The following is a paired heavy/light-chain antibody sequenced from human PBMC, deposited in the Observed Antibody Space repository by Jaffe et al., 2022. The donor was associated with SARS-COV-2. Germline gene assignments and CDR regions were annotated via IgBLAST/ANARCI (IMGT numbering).Heavy chain of an antibody. CDR2: ITSNGGAT. CDR1: GFTFSVYV. CDR3: TKRPPFTSGSVKYYMDV. Sequence: EVQLVESGGGLIQPGGSLRLSCAGSGFTFSVYVMDWVRQAPGKGLEWVSAITSNGGATYYADSVKGRFTISRDNSKNTLYLQMNSLRGEDTALYYCTKRPPFTSGSVKYYMDVWGKGTAVTVSS. V-gene: IGHV3-23*04. J-gene: IGHJ6*03. D-gene: IGHD6-19*01.
Light chain of an antibody. Sequence: QSALTQPASVSGSPGQSITISCTGTSSDVGGYDYVSWYQQYPGKAPKLIIYHVSNRPSGVSNRISGSKSGNTASLTISGLQAEDEADYHCSSYTSSDTLLFGEGTRVTVL. J-gene: IGLJ2*01. CDR3: SSYTSSDTLL. V-gene: IGLV2-14*01. CDR2: HVS. CDR1: SSDVGGYDY.